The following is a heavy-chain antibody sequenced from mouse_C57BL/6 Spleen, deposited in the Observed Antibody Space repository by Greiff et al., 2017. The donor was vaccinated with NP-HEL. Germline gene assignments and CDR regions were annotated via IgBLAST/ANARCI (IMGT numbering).Heavy chain of an antibody. V-gene: IGHV1-72*01. J-gene: IGHJ4*01. CDR1: GYTFTSYW. D-gene: IGHD1-1*01. CDR2: IDPNSGGT. Sequence: VQLQQPGAELVKPGASVKLSCKASGYTFTSYWMHWVKQRPGRGLEWIGRIDPNSGGTKYNEKFKSKATLTVDKPSSTAYMQLSSLTSEDSAVYYCAREITTVVARYYYAMDYWGQGTSVTVSS. CDR3: AREITTVVARYYYAMDY.